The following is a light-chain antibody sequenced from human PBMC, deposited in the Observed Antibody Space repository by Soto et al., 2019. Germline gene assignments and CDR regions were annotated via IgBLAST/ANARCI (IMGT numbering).Light chain of an antibody. Sequence: QSALTQPASVSGSPGQSITISCTGSSSDVGSFYTVSWYQQHPGQGPKLLISEGDKRPSGVSNRFSGSKSGKTASLTISGLQVEDEADYYRCSYAPDAGFSVVFGGGTKLTVL. CDR1: SSDVGSFYT. CDR3: CSYAPDAGFSVV. V-gene: IGLV2-23*01. CDR2: EGD. J-gene: IGLJ2*01.